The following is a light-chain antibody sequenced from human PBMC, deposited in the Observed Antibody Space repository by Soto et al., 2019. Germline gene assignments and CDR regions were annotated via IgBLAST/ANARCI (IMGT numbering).Light chain of an antibody. Sequence: EIELMQSPGTPPSSPGERATLSCRASQSVGSSYLAWYQQKPGQAPRLLIYATSSRATGIPDRFSGSGSGTDFTLTISRVEPEDFAVYYCQHYQNFGPGTKGDIK. CDR1: QSVGSSY. J-gene: IGKJ3*01. CDR2: ATS. V-gene: IGKV3-20*01. CDR3: QHYQN.